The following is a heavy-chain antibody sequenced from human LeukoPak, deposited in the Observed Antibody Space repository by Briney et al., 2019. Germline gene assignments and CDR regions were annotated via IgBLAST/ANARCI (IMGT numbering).Heavy chain of an antibody. D-gene: IGHD6-19*01. CDR1: GFTFSSYW. J-gene: IGHJ6*02. CDR3: ARGGEDRSGWLYYYYGMDV. Sequence: GSLRLSCAASGFTFSSYWMSWVRQAPGKGLEWVANIKQDGSEKYYVDSVKGRFTISRDNAKNSLYLQMNSLRAEDTAVYYCARGGEDRSGWLYYYYGMDVWGQGTTVTVSS. CDR2: IKQDGSEK. V-gene: IGHV3-7*01.